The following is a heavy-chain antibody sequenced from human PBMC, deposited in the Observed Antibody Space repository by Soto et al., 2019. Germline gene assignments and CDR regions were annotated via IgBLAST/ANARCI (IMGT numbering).Heavy chain of an antibody. V-gene: IGHV3-33*01. Sequence: GGSLRLSCAASGFTFSSYGMHWVRQAPGKGLEWVAVIWYDGSNKYYADSVKGRFTISRDNSKNTLYLQMNSLRAEDTAVYYCARDLITGQVGYWGQGTLVTVSS. D-gene: IGHD3-16*01. J-gene: IGHJ4*02. CDR3: ARDLITGQVGY. CDR2: IWYDGSNK. CDR1: GFTFSSYG.